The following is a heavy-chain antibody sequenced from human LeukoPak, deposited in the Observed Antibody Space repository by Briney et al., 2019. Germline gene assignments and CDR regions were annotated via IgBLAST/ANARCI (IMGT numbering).Heavy chain of an antibody. CDR1: GFTFSSYS. Sequence: GGSLRLSCAASGFTFSSYSMNWVSQAPGKGLEWVSYISTSSTTIDFTDSVKGRFTISRDNAKNSLFLQMNSLRDEDTAVYYCARARTTVANHFDFWGQGTLVTVSS. CDR3: ARARTTVANHFDF. D-gene: IGHD4-17*01. J-gene: IGHJ4*02. CDR2: ISTSSTTI. V-gene: IGHV3-48*02.